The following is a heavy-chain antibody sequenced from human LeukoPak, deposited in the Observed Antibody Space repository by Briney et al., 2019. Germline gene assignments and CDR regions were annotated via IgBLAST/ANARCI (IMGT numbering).Heavy chain of an antibody. J-gene: IGHJ4*02. CDR3: ARGKRRFDS. CDR2: ISGRSYSM. V-gene: IGHV3-11*01. CDR1: GFSFNESY. Sequence: GGSLRLSYGASGFSFNESYMTWIRQAPGKGLEWVAYISGRSYSMYYADSVKGRFTISRDNARNSLYLHMNSLRADDTAVYYCARGKRRFDSWGQGTLVTVSS.